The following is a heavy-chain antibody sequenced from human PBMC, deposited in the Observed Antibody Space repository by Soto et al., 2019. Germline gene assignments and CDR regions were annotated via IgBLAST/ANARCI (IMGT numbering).Heavy chain of an antibody. CDR1: GFPFSAFY. J-gene: IGHJ4*02. CDR3: ARDRGAVTGHSFDH. D-gene: IGHD6-19*01. CDR2: ISSSGTSA. V-gene: IGHV3-11*05. Sequence: QVQLEESGGGLVKPGGSLRLSCAASGFPFSAFYMSWVRQAPGKGLEYISYISSSGTSANYADSVKGRFTISRDNSKNSLYLQMNSLRTEDTAVYYCARDRGAVTGHSFDHWGQGALVTVSS.